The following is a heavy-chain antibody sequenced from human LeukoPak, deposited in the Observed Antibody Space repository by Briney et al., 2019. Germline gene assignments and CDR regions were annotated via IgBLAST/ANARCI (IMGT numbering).Heavy chain of an antibody. D-gene: IGHD6-19*01. CDR2: ISYDGSNK. V-gene: IGHV3-30*18. Sequence: HPGGSLRLSCAASGFTFSSYGMHWVRQAPGKGLEWVAVISYDGSNKYYADSVKGRFTISRDNSKNTLYLQMNSLRAEDTAVYYCAKDLAISVADAFDIWGQGTMVTVSS. CDR1: GFTFSSYG. CDR3: AKDLAISVADAFDI. J-gene: IGHJ3*02.